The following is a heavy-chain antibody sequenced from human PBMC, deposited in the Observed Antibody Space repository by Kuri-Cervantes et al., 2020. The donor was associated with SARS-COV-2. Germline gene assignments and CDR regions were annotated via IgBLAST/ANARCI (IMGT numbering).Heavy chain of an antibody. CDR1: GFTVTSSY. CDR2: NYTCGST. J-gene: IGHJ4*02. CDR3: ARGGGIAAAPSGY. Sequence: GESLKISCAASGFTVTSSYMRWVRQAPGKGLEWVSVNYTCGSTCYADSVKGRFTISRDNSKNTLYFQINSLRAEDTAVYYCARGGGIAAAPSGYWGQGTLVTVSS. V-gene: IGHV3-53*01. D-gene: IGHD6-13*01.